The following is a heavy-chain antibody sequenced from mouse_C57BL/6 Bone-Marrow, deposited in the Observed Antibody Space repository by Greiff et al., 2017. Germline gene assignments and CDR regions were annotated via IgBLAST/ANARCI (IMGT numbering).Heavy chain of an antibody. CDR2: INPSSGYT. CDR1: GYTFTSYT. V-gene: IGHV1-4*01. CDR3: ARGWDGNY. Sequence: VKLVESGAELARPGASVKMSCKASGYTFTSYTMHWVKQRPGQGLEWIGYINPSSGYTKYNQKFKDKATLTADKSSSTAYMQLSSLTSEDSAVYYCARGWDGNYWGQGTTLTVSS. J-gene: IGHJ2*01. D-gene: IGHD4-1*01.